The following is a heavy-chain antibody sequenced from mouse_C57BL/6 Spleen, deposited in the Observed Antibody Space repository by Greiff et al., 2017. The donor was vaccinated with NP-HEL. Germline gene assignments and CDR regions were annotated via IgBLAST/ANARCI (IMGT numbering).Heavy chain of an antibody. D-gene: IGHD2-5*01. CDR1: GYTFTSYW. J-gene: IGHJ1*03. Sequence: VQLQQSGAELVMPGASVKLSCKASGYTFTSYWMHWVKQRPGQGLEWIGEIDPSDSYTNYNQKFKGKSTLTVDKSSSTAYMQLSSLTSEDSAVYYCARGNSNPYFDVWGTGTTVTVSS. CDR2: IDPSDSYT. CDR3: ARGNSNPYFDV. V-gene: IGHV1-69*01.